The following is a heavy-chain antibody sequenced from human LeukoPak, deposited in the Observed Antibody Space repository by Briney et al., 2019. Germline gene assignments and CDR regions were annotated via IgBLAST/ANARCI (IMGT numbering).Heavy chain of an antibody. J-gene: IGHJ4*02. V-gene: IGHV4-39*02. CDR2: IYYSGST. CDR3: ARDPIVGATHGDY. D-gene: IGHD1-26*01. Sequence: SETLSLTCTVSGGSISSSSYYWGWIRQPPGKGLEWIGSIYYSGSTYYNPSLKSRVTISVDTSKNQFSLKLSSVTAADTAVYYCARDPIVGATHGDYWGQGTLVTVSS. CDR1: GGSISSSSYY.